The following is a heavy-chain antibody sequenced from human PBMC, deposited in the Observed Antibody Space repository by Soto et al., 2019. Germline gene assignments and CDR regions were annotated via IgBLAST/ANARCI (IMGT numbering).Heavy chain of an antibody. V-gene: IGHV3-73*01. CDR2: IRSKANNYAT. J-gene: IGHJ4*02. D-gene: IGHD4-17*01. CDR3: TRGYGDYVRDY. CDR1: GFTFSGSA. Sequence: EVPLVESGGGLVQPGESLKLSCAVSGFTFSGSAMHWVRQASRKGLEWVGRIRSKANNYATAYAASVKGRFTISRDDSKNTAYLQMNSLKSEDTAVYYCTRGYGDYVRDYWGQGTLVTVSS.